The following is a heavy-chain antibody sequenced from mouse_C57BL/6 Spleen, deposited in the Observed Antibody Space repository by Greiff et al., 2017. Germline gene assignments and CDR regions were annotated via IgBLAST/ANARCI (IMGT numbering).Heavy chain of an antibody. D-gene: IGHD1-1*01. CDR1: GYTFTEYT. V-gene: IGHV1-62-2*01. Sequence: SGAELVKPGASVKLSCKASGYTFTEYTIPWVKQRSGQGLEWIGWFYPGGGSIKYNEKFKDKATLTADKSSSTVYMELSRLTSEDSAVYFCARHEETTVVGEVWAMDYWGQGTSVTVSS. CDR2: FYPGGGSI. J-gene: IGHJ4*01. CDR3: ARHEETTVVGEVWAMDY.